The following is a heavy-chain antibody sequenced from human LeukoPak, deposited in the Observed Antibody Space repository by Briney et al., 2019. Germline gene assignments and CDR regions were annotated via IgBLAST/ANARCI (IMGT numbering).Heavy chain of an antibody. J-gene: IGHJ4*02. CDR2: IITFCTYI. D-gene: IGHD3-22*01. V-gene: IGHV3-21*01. CDR3: ARVTGYYDSSGYIDY. Sequence: IITFCTYIYYSDSVKAPFTISRDNSKNSLYLQMNSLRAEDTAVYYCARVTGYYDSSGYIDYWGQGTLVTVSS.